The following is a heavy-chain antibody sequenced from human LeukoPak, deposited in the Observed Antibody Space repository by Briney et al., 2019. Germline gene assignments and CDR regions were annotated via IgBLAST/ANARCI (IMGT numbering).Heavy chain of an antibody. CDR1: GFTFSDYW. Sequence: PGGSLRLSCAASGFTFSDYWMHWVRQAPGKGLVWVSRINSDESSTTYADSVKGRSTISRDNAKNTLYLQMNSLRAEDTAVYYCVRGPKQWLAYWGQGTLVTVSS. D-gene: IGHD6-19*01. CDR2: INSDESST. CDR3: VRGPKQWLAY. J-gene: IGHJ4*02. V-gene: IGHV3-74*01.